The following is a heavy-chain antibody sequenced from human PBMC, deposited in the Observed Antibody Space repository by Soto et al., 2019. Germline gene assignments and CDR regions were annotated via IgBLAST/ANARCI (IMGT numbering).Heavy chain of an antibody. J-gene: IGHJ4*02. V-gene: IGHV1-18*01. D-gene: IGHD3-22*01. CDR3: ARVFGAYYYDSSGYFDY. CDR1: GYTFTSYG. CDR2: ISAYNGNT. Sequence: GASVKVSCKASGYTFTSYGISWVRQAPGQGLEWMGWISAYNGNTNYAQKLQGRVTMTTDTSTSTAYMELRSLRSDDTAVYYCARVFGAYYYDSSGYFDYWGQGTLVTVSS.